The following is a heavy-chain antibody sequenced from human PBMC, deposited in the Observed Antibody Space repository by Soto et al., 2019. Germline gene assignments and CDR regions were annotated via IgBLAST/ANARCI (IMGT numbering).Heavy chain of an antibody. V-gene: IGHV4-4*07. Sequence: SETLSLTCTVSGGSISSYYWSWIRQPAGKGLEWIGRIYTSGSTNYNPSLKSRVTMSVDTSKNQFSLKLSSVTAADTAVYYCARGGARPHYYYGMDVWGQGTTVTVSS. CDR2: IYTSGST. CDR1: GGSISSYY. J-gene: IGHJ6*02. CDR3: ARGGARPHYYYGMDV. D-gene: IGHD6-6*01.